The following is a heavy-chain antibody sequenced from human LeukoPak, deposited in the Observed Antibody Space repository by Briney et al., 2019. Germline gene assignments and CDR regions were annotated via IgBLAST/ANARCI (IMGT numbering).Heavy chain of an antibody. Sequence: PSETLSLTCTVSGGSISSSSYYWGWIRQPPGKGLEWIGSIYYSGSTYYNPSPKSRVTISVDTSKNQFSLKLSSVTAADTAVYYCARYDKRGWELPAHFDYWGQGTLVTVSS. D-gene: IGHD1-26*01. J-gene: IGHJ4*02. V-gene: IGHV4-39*01. CDR2: IYYSGST. CDR3: ARYDKRGWELPAHFDY. CDR1: GGSISSSSYY.